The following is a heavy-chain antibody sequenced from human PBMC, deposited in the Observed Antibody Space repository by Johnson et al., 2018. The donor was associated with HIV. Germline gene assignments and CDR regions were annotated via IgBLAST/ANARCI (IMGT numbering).Heavy chain of an antibody. CDR3: SIDPIFLGYWYHSSP. V-gene: IGHV3-30*04. J-gene: IGHJ3*01. Sequence: QVQLVESGGGVVQPGRSLRLSCAASGFTFSSYAMHWVRQAPGTGLEWVAVISYDGGTTAYAAPVKGRFSITRDDSKTTVYLQMNSLKTDDTAVYFCSIDPIFLGYWYHSSPWGQGTMVTVSS. CDR2: ISYDGGTT. D-gene: IGHD6-6*01. CDR1: GFTFSSYA.